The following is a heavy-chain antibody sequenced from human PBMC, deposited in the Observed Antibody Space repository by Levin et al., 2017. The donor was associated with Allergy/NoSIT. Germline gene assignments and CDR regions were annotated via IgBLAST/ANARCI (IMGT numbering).Heavy chain of an antibody. D-gene: IGHD2-15*01. CDR2: IKEDGSQK. Sequence: LSLTCAASGFSFSRYWMSWVRQAPGKGLEWVANIKEDGSQKYYVDSVKGRFTISRDNAKNSLYLQMNSLRAEDTAVYYCARYATSPCSGGSCYPEGDWGQGTLVTVSS. J-gene: IGHJ4*02. CDR1: GFSFSRYW. CDR3: ARYATSPCSGGSCYPEGD. V-gene: IGHV3-7*01.